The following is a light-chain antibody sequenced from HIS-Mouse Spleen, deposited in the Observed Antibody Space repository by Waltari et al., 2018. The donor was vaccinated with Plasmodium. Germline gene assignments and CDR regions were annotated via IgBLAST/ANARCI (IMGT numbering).Light chain of an antibody. CDR1: QGISNY. V-gene: IGKV1-27*01. CDR3: QKYNSAPWT. Sequence: DIQMTQSPSSLSAAVGARVTITCRASQGISNYLAWYQQKPGKVPKLLIYAASTLQSGVPYRFSGSGSGKDFTLIISSLQAEDVATYYCQKYNSAPWTLGQGTKVEIK. CDR2: AAS. J-gene: IGKJ1*01.